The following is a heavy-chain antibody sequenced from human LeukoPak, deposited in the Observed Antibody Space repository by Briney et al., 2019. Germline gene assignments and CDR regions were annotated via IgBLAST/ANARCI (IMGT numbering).Heavy chain of an antibody. CDR1: GFTFSSYE. D-gene: IGHD2-8*01. Sequence: GGSLRLSCVASGFTFSSYEINWVRQAPGKGLEWISHISSSGGTIYYADFLRGRFTISRDNAKNSVYLQMNSLRAEDTAVYYCARASGVSVPAGYWGQGTLVTVSS. J-gene: IGHJ4*02. CDR2: ISSSGGTI. V-gene: IGHV3-48*03. CDR3: ARASGVSVPAGY.